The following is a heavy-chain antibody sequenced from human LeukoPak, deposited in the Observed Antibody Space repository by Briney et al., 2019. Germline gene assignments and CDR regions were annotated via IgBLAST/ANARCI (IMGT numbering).Heavy chain of an antibody. D-gene: IGHD4/OR15-4a*01. CDR2: IYPGDSDT. CDR1: GYSFSSYW. Sequence: GESLKISCKGSGYSFSSYWIGWVRQMPGKGLEWMGIIYPGDSDTRYSPSFQGQVTISADKSITTAYLQWSSLKASDTAMYYCASHLTTTHVDAFDIWGQGTMVTVSS. V-gene: IGHV5-51*01. J-gene: IGHJ3*02. CDR3: ASHLTTTHVDAFDI.